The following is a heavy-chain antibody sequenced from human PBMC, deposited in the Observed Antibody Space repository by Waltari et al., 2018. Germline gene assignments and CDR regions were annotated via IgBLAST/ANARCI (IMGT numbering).Heavy chain of an antibody. CDR2: IIPILGIA. V-gene: IGHV1-69*02. D-gene: IGHD3-22*01. CDR3: ASPYDSSGSDAFDI. CDR1: GGTFSSYT. Sequence: QVQLVQSGAEVKKPGSSVKVSCKASGGTFSSYTISWVRQAPGQGLEWMGRIIPILGIANYAQKFQGRVTITADKSTSTAYMELSSLRSEDTAVYYCASPYDSSGSDAFDIWGQGTMVTVSS. J-gene: IGHJ3*02.